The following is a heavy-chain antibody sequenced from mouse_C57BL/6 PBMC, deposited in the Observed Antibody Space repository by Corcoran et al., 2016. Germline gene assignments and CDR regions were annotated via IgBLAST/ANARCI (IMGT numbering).Heavy chain of an antibody. V-gene: IGHV3-6*01. Sequence: DVQLQESGPGLVKPSQSLSLTCSVTGYSITSGYYWNWIRQFPGNKLEWMGYISYDGSNNYNPSLKNRISITRDTYKNQFFLKLNSVTTEDTATYYCARDPFDVWGTGTTVTVSS. CDR1: GYSITSGYY. CDR3: ARDPFDV. J-gene: IGHJ1*03. CDR2: ISYDGSN.